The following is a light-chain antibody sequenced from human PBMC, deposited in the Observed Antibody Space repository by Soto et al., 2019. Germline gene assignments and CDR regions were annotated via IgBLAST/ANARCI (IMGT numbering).Light chain of an antibody. V-gene: IGKV1-5*03. CDR3: QQHNNLST. J-gene: IGKJ1*01. CDR1: QSISSW. CDR2: KGS. Sequence: TITWRAGQSISSWWAWYQQKPGKPPKLLIYKGSTLKSGVPSRFSSSGSSTEFTLPIISLQPDDFVANYYRQQHNNLSTFGQGSKVDIK.